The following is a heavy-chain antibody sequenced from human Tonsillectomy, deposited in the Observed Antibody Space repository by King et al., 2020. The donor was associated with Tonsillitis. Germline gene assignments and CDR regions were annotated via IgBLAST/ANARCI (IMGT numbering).Heavy chain of an antibody. V-gene: IGHV3-23*04. J-gene: IGHJ6*02. CDR1: GFTFSYYG. CDR3: AKDPTAHAAYYYYAMDV. Sequence: VQLVESGGGLVQPGGSLRLSCAASGFTFSYYGMSWVRQAPGKGLEWVSVIIGTCGSTYYADSVKGRFTISRDNSKNTRYLQMNCLRAEDTAVYYCAKDPTAHAAYYYYAMDVWGQGTTVTVSS. CDR2: IIGTCGST.